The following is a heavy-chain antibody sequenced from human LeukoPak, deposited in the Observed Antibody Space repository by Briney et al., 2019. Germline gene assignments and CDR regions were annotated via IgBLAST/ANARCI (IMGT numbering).Heavy chain of an antibody. CDR3: ARLTKFLTTYYPTP. J-gene: IGHJ5*02. V-gene: IGHV4-59*08. Sequence: SETLSLTCTVSGGSITGYYWSWIRQPPGKGLQWVGYIFSSGSTNYNPSLKSRVTISLDTSKSQFSLKLISVTASDAAVYYCARLTKFLTTYYPTPWGQGTLVTVSS. CDR2: IFSSGST. CDR1: GGSITGYY. D-gene: IGHD2/OR15-2a*01.